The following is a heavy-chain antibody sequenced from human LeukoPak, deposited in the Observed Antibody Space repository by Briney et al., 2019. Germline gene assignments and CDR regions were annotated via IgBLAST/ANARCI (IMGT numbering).Heavy chain of an antibody. Sequence: SETLSLTCTVSGYSISSGYYWGWIRQPPGKGLEWIRSNYHSGSTYYNPSLKSRVSISVDTSKNQFSLKLSSVTAADTAVYYCARGSYDILTGYPYYFDYWGQGTLVTVSS. V-gene: IGHV4-38-2*02. CDR1: GYSISSGYY. D-gene: IGHD3-9*01. CDR3: ARGSYDILTGYPYYFDY. CDR2: NYHSGST. J-gene: IGHJ4*02.